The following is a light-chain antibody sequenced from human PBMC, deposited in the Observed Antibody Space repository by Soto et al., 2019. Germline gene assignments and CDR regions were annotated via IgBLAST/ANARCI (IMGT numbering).Light chain of an antibody. Sequence: DIQMTQSPSTLSGSVVDRVTITCRASQTMSRWLAWYQQKPGKAPKLLIYKASTLKSGVPYRFSGSGSGTDFTLTISRLQPDDFAAYYCQHFNSYSEAFGQGTKVELK. CDR1: QTMSRW. CDR2: KAS. CDR3: QHFNSYSEA. J-gene: IGKJ1*01. V-gene: IGKV1-5*03.